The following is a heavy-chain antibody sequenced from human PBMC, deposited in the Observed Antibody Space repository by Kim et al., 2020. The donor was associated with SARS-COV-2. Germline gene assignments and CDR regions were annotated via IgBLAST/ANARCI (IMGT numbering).Heavy chain of an antibody. V-gene: IGHV3-11*06. D-gene: IGHD2-15*01. Sequence: GGSLRLSCAASGFTFSDCYMSWIRQAPGKGLEWVSYISSSSNYTHYADSVKGRFTISRDNAKNSLYLQMNSPRAEDTAVYYCARAGFCSGDTYYSNYFDYWGQGTLVTVSS. J-gene: IGHJ4*02. CDR3: ARAGFCSGDTYYSNYFDY. CDR2: ISSSSNYT. CDR1: GFTFSDCY.